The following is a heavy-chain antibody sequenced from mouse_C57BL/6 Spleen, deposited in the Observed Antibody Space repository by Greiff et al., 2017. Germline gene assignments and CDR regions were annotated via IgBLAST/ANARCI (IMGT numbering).Heavy chain of an antibody. CDR3: ARSSYYGSRAMDY. CDR1: GYTFTDYN. Sequence: EVQLQQSGPELVKPGASVKMSCKASGYTFTDYNMHWVKQSHGKSLEWIGYINPNNGGTSYNQKFKGKATLTVNKSSSTAYMELRSLTSEDSAVYYCARSSYYGSRAMDYWGQGTSVTVSS. CDR2: INPNNGGT. J-gene: IGHJ4*01. V-gene: IGHV1-22*01. D-gene: IGHD1-1*01.